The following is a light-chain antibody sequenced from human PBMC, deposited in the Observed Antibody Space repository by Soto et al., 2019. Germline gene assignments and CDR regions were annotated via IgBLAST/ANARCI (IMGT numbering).Light chain of an antibody. CDR2: GAS. CDR3: QQYASSPFT. J-gene: IGKJ4*01. V-gene: IGKV3-20*01. CDR1: QTVSSNY. Sequence: EIVLTQSPGTLSLSPGEGVTLSCRASQTVSSNYVAWYQQKPGQAPRLLIYGASTRATGIPDRFSGSGSGTDFTLTISRLEPEDFAVYYCQQYASSPFTFGGGTKVEIK.